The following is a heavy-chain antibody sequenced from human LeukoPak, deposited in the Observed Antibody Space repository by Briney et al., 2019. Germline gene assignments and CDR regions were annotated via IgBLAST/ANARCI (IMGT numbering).Heavy chain of an antibody. Sequence: SQTLSLTCAVSGGSISSGGYSWSWIRQPPGKGLEWIGYIYHSGSTYYNPSLKSRVTISVDRSKNQFSLKLSSATAADTAVYYCATSGGSDYYYGMDVWGQGTTVTVSS. CDR1: GGSISSGGYS. CDR2: IYHSGST. D-gene: IGHD4-23*01. V-gene: IGHV4-30-2*01. J-gene: IGHJ6*02. CDR3: ATSGGSDYYYGMDV.